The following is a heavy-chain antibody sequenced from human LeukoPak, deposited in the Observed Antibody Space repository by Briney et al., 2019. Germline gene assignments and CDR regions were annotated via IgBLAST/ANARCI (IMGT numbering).Heavy chain of an antibody. CDR1: GFTFSSYG. V-gene: IGHV3-30*18. Sequence: GGSLRLSCAASGFTFSSYGMHWVRQAPGKGLEWVAVISYDGGNKYYADSVKGRFTISRDNSKNTLYLQMNSLRAEDTAVYYCAKCLLDDYGDSGRYYYYYMDVWGKGTTVTVSS. D-gene: IGHD4-17*01. J-gene: IGHJ6*03. CDR2: ISYDGGNK. CDR3: AKCLLDDYGDSGRYYYYYMDV.